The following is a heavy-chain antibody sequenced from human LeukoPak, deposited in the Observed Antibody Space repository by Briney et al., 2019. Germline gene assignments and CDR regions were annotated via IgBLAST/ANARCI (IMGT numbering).Heavy chain of an antibody. Sequence: PSETLSLTCAVYGGPFGGNSWGWIRRPPGKGLEWIGEINHSGSTNYNPSLKSRVTISVDTSKNQFSLKLSSVTAADTAVYYCARVGIGGNDLDYWGQGTLVTVSS. V-gene: IGHV4-34*01. J-gene: IGHJ4*02. CDR2: INHSGST. CDR3: ARVGIGGNDLDY. D-gene: IGHD4-23*01. CDR1: GGPFGGNS.